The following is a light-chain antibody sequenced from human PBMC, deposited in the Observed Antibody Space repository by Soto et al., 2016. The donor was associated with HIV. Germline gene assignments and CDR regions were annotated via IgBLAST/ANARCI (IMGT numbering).Light chain of an antibody. CDR1: SSNIGNNY. J-gene: IGLJ2*01. CDR2: DNH. Sequence: QSVLTQPPSVSAAPGQKVTISCSGSSSNIGNNYVSWYQRLPGTAPRLLIYDNHKRPLGIPDRFSGSRSGTSATLGISGLQTSDEADYFCETWDSSLSAVLFGGGTKLTVL. CDR3: ETWDSSLSAVL. V-gene: IGLV1-51*01.